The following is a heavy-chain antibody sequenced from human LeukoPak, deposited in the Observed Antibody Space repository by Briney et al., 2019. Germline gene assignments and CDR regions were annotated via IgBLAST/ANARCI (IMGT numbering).Heavy chain of an antibody. Sequence: ASVKVSCKASGGTFSSYAISWVRQAPGQGLEWMGGIIPIFGTANYAQKFQGRVTITADKSTSTAYMELSSLRSEDTAVYYCARGWDTAMVYRLDYWGQGTLVTVSS. CDR1: GGTFSSYA. CDR3: ARGWDTAMVYRLDY. D-gene: IGHD5-18*01. J-gene: IGHJ4*02. CDR2: IIPIFGTA. V-gene: IGHV1-69*06.